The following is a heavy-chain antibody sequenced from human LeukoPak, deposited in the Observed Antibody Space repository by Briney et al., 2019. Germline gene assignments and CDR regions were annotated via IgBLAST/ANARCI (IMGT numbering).Heavy chain of an antibody. J-gene: IGHJ4*02. D-gene: IGHD7-27*01. CDR1: GFTFRNYG. V-gene: IGHV3-33*01. Sequence: GGSLRLSRAASGFTFRNYGMHWVRQAPGKGLEWVAVIWYDGSNKIYADAVKGRFTFSRDNSKNMLYLQMNSLRAEDTAVYYCARDRNWGSAAHHFDLWGQGTLVSVSS. CDR3: ARDRNWGSAAHHFDL. CDR2: IWYDGSNK.